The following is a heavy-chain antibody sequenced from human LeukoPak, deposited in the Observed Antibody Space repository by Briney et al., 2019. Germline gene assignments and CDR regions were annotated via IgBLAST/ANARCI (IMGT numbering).Heavy chain of an antibody. Sequence: PETLSLTCTVSGGSISSYYWSWIRQPPGKGLEWIEYIYYSGSTNYNPSLKSRVTISVDTSKNQFSLKLSSVTAADTAVYYCARLSFWGYFDYWGQGTLVTVSS. D-gene: IGHD7-27*01. CDR3: ARLSFWGYFDY. CDR1: GGSISSYY. CDR2: IYYSGST. J-gene: IGHJ4*02. V-gene: IGHV4-59*08.